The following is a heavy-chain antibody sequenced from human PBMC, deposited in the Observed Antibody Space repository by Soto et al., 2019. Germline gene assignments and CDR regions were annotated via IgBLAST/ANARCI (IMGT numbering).Heavy chain of an antibody. J-gene: IGHJ4*02. CDR1: GFTFGDYA. V-gene: IGHV3-49*03. D-gene: IGHD3-9*01. CDR3: TRDLDILNLNFDY. CDR2: IRSKAYGGTT. Sequence: GGSLRLSCTASGFTFGDYAMSWFRQAPGKGLEWVGFIRSKAYGGTTEYAASVKGRFTISRDDSKSIAHLQMNSLKTEDTAVYYCTRDLDILNLNFDYWGLGTLVTVSS.